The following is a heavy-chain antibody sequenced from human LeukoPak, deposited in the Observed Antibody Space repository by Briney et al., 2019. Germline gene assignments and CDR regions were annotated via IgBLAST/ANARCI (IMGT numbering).Heavy chain of an antibody. CDR3: ASTMVRGVFYYFDY. D-gene: IGHD3-10*01. CDR1: GFTVSSNY. V-gene: IGHV3-53*01. Sequence: GGSLRLSCAASGFTVSSNYMSWVRQAPGKGLEWVSVIYSGGSTYYADSVKGRFTISRDNSKNTLYLQMNSLRAEDTAVYYCASTMVRGVFYYFDYWGQGTLVTVSS. CDR2: IYSGGST. J-gene: IGHJ4*02.